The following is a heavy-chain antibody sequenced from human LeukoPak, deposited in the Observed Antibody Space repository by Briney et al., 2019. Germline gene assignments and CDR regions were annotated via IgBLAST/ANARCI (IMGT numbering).Heavy chain of an antibody. V-gene: IGHV3-30*04. CDR2: ISYDGSNK. CDR3: ARDVRYYDSSGLDY. D-gene: IGHD3-22*01. Sequence: PGGSLRLSCAASGFTFSSYAMHWVRQAPGKGLEWVAVISYDGSNKYYADSVKGRFTTSRDNSKNTLYLQMNSLRAEDTAVYYCARDVRYYDSSGLDYWGQGTLVTVSS. J-gene: IGHJ4*02. CDR1: GFTFSSYA.